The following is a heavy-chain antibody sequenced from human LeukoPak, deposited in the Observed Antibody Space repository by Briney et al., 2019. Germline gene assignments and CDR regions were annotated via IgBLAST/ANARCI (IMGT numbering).Heavy chain of an antibody. Sequence: SQTLSLTCAVSGGSISSDSYYWGWIRQPPGKGLEWIGYIYYSGSIYYNPSLKSRVTMSVDTSKNQFSLKLSSVTAVDTAVYYCARTMSSSHTVYGMDIWGQGTTVTVSS. CDR3: ARTMSSSHTVYGMDI. CDR1: GGSISSDSYY. CDR2: IYYSGSI. J-gene: IGHJ6*02. D-gene: IGHD2-2*02. V-gene: IGHV4-28*02.